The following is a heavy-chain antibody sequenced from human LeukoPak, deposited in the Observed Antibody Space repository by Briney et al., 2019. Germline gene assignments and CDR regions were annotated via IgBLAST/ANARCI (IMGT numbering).Heavy chain of an antibody. D-gene: IGHD6-19*01. CDR2: ISAYNGNT. J-gene: IGHJ5*02. CDR3: ARSEAVAGTGWFDP. CDR1: GYTFTSYG. Sequence: GASVKVSCKASGYTFTSYGISWVRQAPGQGLEWMGWISAYNGNTNYAQKIQGRVTMTTDTSTSTAYMELRSLRSDETAVYYCARSEAVAGTGWFDPWGQGTLVTVSS. V-gene: IGHV1-18*01.